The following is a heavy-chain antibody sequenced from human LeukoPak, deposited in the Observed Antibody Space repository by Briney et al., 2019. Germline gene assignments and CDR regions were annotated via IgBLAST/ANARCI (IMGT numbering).Heavy chain of an antibody. CDR1: GFTFSDYY. J-gene: IGHJ6*02. CDR2: ISSSGSTI. D-gene: IGHD2-2*01. CDR3: ARDTRGICSSTSCQDV. Sequence: GGSLRLSCAASGFTFSDYYMSWIRQAPGKGLEWVSYISSSGSTIYYADSVKGRFTISRDNAKNSLYLQMNSLRAEDTAVYYCARDTRGICSSTSCQDVWGQGTTVTVSS. V-gene: IGHV3-11*01.